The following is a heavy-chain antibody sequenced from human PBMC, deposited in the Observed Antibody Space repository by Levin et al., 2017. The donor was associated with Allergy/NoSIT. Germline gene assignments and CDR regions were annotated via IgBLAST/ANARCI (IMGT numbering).Heavy chain of an antibody. CDR1: GFTFSGYT. D-gene: IGHD1-1*01. CDR2: ITGTGDTT. CDR3: AKEVSTPGTIYFDY. J-gene: IGHJ4*02. Sequence: GESLKISCAASGFTFSGYTTSWVRQAPGKGLEWVSAITGTGDTTFYADSVKGRFIISKDNSKNMLYLQMNNLRGEDTALYFCAKEVSTPGTIYFDYWGQGTLVTVSS. V-gene: IGHV3-23*01.